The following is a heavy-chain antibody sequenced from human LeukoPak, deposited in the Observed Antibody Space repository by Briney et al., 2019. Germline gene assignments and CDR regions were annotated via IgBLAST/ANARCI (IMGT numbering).Heavy chain of an antibody. CDR2: VFHTGNT. CDR3: ARATVTYDFWSGYPSYFDS. Sequence: SETLTLTCIVSGGSINSDYWIWIRQPAGKGLEWIGNVFHTGNTNYSPSLRSRVTISLDMSKSQFSLSLRSVTAADTAVYYCARATVTYDFWSGYPSYFDSWGQGTLVTVSS. J-gene: IGHJ4*02. CDR1: GGSINSDY. V-gene: IGHV4-59*01. D-gene: IGHD3-3*01.